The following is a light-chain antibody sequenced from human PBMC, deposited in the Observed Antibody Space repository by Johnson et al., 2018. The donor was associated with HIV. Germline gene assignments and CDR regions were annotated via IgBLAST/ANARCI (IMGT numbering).Light chain of an antibody. J-gene: IGLJ1*01. Sequence: QSVLTQPPSVSAAPGQKVTISCSGSSSNIGNNYVSWYQQLPGTAPKLLIYDNNKRPSGIPDRFSASKSGTSATLGITGLQTGDEADYYCGTWDSSLSAYVLGTGTKVTVL. CDR1: SSNIGNNY. V-gene: IGLV1-51*01. CDR3: GTWDSSLSAYV. CDR2: DNN.